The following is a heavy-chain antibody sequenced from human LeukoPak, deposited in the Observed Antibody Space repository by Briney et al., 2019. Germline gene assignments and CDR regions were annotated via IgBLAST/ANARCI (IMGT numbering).Heavy chain of an antibody. V-gene: IGHV3-7*01. Sequence: PGGSLRLSCAASGFTFSSYWMSWVRQAPGKGLEWVANIKQDGSEKYYVDSVKGRFTISRDNAKSSLYLQMNSLRAEDTAVYYCARDLQLFSTTSDYYYYMDVWGKGTTVTVSS. CDR2: IKQDGSEK. J-gene: IGHJ6*03. CDR1: GFTFSSYW. D-gene: IGHD1-26*01. CDR3: ARDLQLFSTTSDYYYYMDV.